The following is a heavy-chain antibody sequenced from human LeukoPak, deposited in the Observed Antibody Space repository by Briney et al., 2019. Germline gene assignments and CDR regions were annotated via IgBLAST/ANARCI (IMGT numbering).Heavy chain of an antibody. Sequence: ASVKVSCKASGYTFTNYDINWVRQATGQGLERMGWMNPNSGNTGYAQKFQGRVTMTRDTSISTAYMELSSLKSEDTAVYYCARRGWELLGIDSWGQGTLVTVSS. V-gene: IGHV1-8*01. CDR3: ARRGWELLGIDS. D-gene: IGHD2-15*01. CDR2: MNPNSGNT. CDR1: GYTFTNYD. J-gene: IGHJ4*02.